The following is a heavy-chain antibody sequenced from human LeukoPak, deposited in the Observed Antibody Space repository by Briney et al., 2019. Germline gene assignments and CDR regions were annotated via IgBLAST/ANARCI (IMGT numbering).Heavy chain of an antibody. Sequence: GGSLRLSCAASGFTFSSYAMYWVRQAPGKGLEWVAVISYDGSNKYYADSVKGRFTISRDNSKNTLYLQMNSLRAEDTAVYYCARDKDGAVAVFWFDPWGQGTLVTVSS. J-gene: IGHJ5*02. CDR2: ISYDGSNK. D-gene: IGHD6-19*01. V-gene: IGHV3-30-3*01. CDR3: ARDKDGAVAVFWFDP. CDR1: GFTFSSYA.